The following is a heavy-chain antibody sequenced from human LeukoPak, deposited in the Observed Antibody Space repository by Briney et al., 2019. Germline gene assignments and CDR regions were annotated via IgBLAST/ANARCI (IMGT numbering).Heavy chain of an antibody. J-gene: IGHJ4*02. CDR2: IHHGGST. CDR3: ASLQGAVDSYSDH. V-gene: IGHV4-30-4*01. Sequence: SQTLSLTCTVSGGAITMNNYYWSWLRQPPGKGLEWIGYIHHGGSTSYNSSLKSRLTFSVDTSNNQFSLTLASVIAADTAVYYCASLQGAVDSYSDHWGQGTLVLVSS. CDR1: GGAITMNNYY. D-gene: IGHD3/OR15-3a*01.